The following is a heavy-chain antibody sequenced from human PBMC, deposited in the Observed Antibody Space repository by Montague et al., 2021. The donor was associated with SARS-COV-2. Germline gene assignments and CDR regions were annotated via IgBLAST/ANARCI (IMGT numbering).Heavy chain of an antibody. Sequence: CAISGDSVSRNSAARNWIRQSPSRGLEWLGRTYYRSKWYNDYAVSVKSRITTNPDTSKNQISLQLNSVTPEDTAVYYCARTSASSDYWGQGTLVTVSS. CDR1: GDSVSRNSAA. CDR3: ARTSASSDY. CDR2: TYYRSKWYN. J-gene: IGHJ4*02. D-gene: IGHD1-26*01. V-gene: IGHV6-1*01.